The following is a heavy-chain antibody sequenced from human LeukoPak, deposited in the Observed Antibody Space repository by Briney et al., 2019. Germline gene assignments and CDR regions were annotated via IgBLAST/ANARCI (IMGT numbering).Heavy chain of an antibody. CDR1: GGSFSGYY. Sequence: PSETLSLTCAVSGGSFSGYYWSWIRQPPGQGLEWIGEINHSGSTNYNPSLKSRVTISVDTSKNQFSLKLSSVTAADTAVYYCARGQGAIAAAGTRWFDPWGQGTLVTVSS. CDR3: ARGQGAIAAAGTRWFDP. D-gene: IGHD6-13*01. J-gene: IGHJ5*02. CDR2: INHSGST. V-gene: IGHV4-34*01.